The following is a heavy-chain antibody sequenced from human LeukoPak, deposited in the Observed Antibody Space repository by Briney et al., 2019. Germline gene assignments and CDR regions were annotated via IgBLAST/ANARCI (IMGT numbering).Heavy chain of an antibody. CDR2: ISSSRSSYI. D-gene: IGHD3-22*01. CDR1: GFTFSNYN. Sequence: GGPLRLSCAASGFTFSNYNMNWVRQAPGKGLEWVSTISSSRSSYIYYADSVKGRFTISRDNAKNSLYLQMNSLRAEDTAVYYCANQRRYYYDSSGYYPFDYWGQGTLVTVSS. V-gene: IGHV3-21*04. CDR3: ANQRRYYYDSSGYYPFDY. J-gene: IGHJ4*02.